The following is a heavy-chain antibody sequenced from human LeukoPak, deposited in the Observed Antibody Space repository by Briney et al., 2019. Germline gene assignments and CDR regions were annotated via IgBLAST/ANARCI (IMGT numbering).Heavy chain of an antibody. V-gene: IGHV4-38-2*02. Sequence: SETLSLTCNVSGYSISSGYFWGWVRQAPGKGLEWIGSIYTSGSTNYNPSLKSRVTISVDTSKNQFSLKLSSVTAADTAVYYCARDTYSSGWFPYYYMDVWGKGTTVTISS. D-gene: IGHD6-19*01. CDR2: IYTSGST. J-gene: IGHJ6*03. CDR1: GYSISSGYF. CDR3: ARDTYSSGWFPYYYMDV.